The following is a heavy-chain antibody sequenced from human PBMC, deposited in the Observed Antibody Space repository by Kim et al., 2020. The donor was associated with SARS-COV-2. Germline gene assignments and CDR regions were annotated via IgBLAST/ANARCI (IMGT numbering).Heavy chain of an antibody. CDR1: GGSISSSSYY. V-gene: IGHV4-39*01. D-gene: IGHD6-19*01. CDR3: ARRPGSLNWFDP. J-gene: IGHJ5*02. Sequence: SETLSLTCTVSGGSISSSSYYWGWIRQPPGKGLEWIGSIYYSGSTYYNPSLKSRVTISVDTSKNQFSLKLSSVTAADTAVYYCARRPGSLNWFDPWGQGTLVTVSS. CDR2: IYYSGST.